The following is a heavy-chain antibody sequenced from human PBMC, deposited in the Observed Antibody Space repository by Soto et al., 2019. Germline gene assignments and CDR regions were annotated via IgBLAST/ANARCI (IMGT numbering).Heavy chain of an antibody. CDR2: IYCNEDK. CDR3: SHISPDYYDSNGYSTCVDY. CDR1: GFSLSTSGVG. V-gene: IGHV2-5*01. J-gene: IGHJ4*02. D-gene: IGHD3-22*01. Sequence: SGPTLMKPTQTLTLNCTFSGFSLSTSGVGVGWIRQPQGKALEWLALIYCNEDKRSSPSLKSRLTINKDTSKNQVALTMTNSDPVDTATYYYSHISPDYYDSNGYSTCVDYWGQGTLVTVSS.